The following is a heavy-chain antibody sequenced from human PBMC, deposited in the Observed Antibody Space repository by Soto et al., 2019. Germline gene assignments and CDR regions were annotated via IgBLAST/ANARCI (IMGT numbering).Heavy chain of an antibody. CDR3: AKGRSYYYYYGVDV. Sequence: SETLSLTCPVSGGSISRYYWSWIRQPPGKGLEWIGYMYNTGSTVYNPSFKSRVTISVDTSKNQFSLKLNSVTAEDTALYYCAKGRSYYYYYGVDVWGQGTTVTVSS. CDR1: GGSISRYY. J-gene: IGHJ6*02. CDR2: MYNTGST. V-gene: IGHV4-59*12.